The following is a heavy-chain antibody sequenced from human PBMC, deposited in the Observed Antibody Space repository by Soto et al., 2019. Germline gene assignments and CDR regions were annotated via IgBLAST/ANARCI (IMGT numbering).Heavy chain of an antibody. D-gene: IGHD3-10*01. J-gene: IGHJ3*01. CDR1: GFTFSTYE. CDR2: ISSSGSTI. Sequence: GGSLRLSCVASGFTFSTYEMNWVRQAPGTGLEWVSYISSSGSTIYYAASVKGRFTISRDNAKNSFYLQMNSVRAEDTAVYNCASRSGGGGAFDFWGQGTMVTVSS. CDR3: ASRSGGGGAFDF. V-gene: IGHV3-48*03.